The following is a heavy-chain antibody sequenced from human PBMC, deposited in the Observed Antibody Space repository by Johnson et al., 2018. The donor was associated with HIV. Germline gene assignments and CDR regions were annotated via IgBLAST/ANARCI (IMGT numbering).Heavy chain of an antibody. V-gene: IGHV3-9*01. CDR2: ISWNSGRI. CDR1: GFTFGDYS. J-gene: IGHJ3*02. Sequence: VQLVESGGGLVQPGGSLRLSCAASGFTFGDYSMQWVRQAPGKGLEWVSGISWNSGRIGYVDSVKGRFTLSRDNAKNSLYLQMNNLGAKDTAVYYCARDREASASGDAFDIWGQGTMVTVS. CDR3: ARDREASASGDAFDI. D-gene: IGHD1-26*01.